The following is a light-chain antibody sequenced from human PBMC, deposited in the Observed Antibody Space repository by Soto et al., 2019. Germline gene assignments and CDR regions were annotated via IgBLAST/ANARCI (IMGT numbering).Light chain of an antibody. CDR3: HQTYTTPYT. CDR2: GAS. Sequence: DIQMTQSPSSLSASVGDRVTITCRASQSISTYLQWYQQRPGKAPQLLIYGASGLQSGVPSRFIGRGSGTEFTLTISSLQPEDFASYYYHQTYTTPYTFGQGTKVEIK. J-gene: IGKJ2*01. V-gene: IGKV1-39*01. CDR1: QSISTY.